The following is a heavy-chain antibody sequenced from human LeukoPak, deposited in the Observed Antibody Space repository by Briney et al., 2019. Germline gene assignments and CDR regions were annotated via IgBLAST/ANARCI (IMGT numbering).Heavy chain of an antibody. CDR2: ISASGSRT. D-gene: IGHD6-6*01. J-gene: IGHJ6*04. Sequence: GRSLRLSCAVSGFTSSSYAMSWVRPAAGEGIEWVSAISASGSRTFYADSGKGRFTIARDNSKNTLYLQINSLRAEDTAVYYCAKDRQAPRPFYGMDVWGKGTTVTVSS. V-gene: IGHV3-23*01. CDR3: AKDRQAPRPFYGMDV. CDR1: GFTSSSYA.